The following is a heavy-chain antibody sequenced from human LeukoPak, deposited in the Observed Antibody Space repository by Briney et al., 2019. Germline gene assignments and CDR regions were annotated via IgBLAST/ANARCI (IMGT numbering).Heavy chain of an antibody. Sequence: ASVKVSCKASGYTFTSYDIHWVRQATGQGLEWMGWMNPNSGNTGYAQKFQGRVTMTRNTSISTAYMELSSLRSEDTAVYYCARGRAAACRRFWFDPWGQGTLVTVSS. D-gene: IGHD6-13*01. J-gene: IGHJ5*02. V-gene: IGHV1-8*01. CDR3: ARGRAAACRRFWFDP. CDR2: MNPNSGNT. CDR1: GYTFTSYD.